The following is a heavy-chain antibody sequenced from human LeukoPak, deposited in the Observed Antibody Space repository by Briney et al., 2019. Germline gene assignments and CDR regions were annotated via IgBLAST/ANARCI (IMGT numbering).Heavy chain of an antibody. CDR3: AREYYYGSGSYPSEDY. D-gene: IGHD3-10*01. CDR1: GCTFSSYA. CDR2: IIPFFGTA. J-gene: IGHJ4*02. Sequence: SVKVSCKASGCTFSSYAISWVRQAPGQGLEWMGGIIPFFGTANYAQKFQGRVTITADESTSTAYMELSSLRSEDTAVYYCAREYYYGSGSYPSEDYWGQGTLVTVSS. V-gene: IGHV1-69*13.